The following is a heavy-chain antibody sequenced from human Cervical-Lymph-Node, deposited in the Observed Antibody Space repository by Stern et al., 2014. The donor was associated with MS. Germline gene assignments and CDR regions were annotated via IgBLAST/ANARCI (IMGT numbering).Heavy chain of an antibody. CDR1: GGSISSYY. CDR2: IYYSGST. CDR3: ARASRGGSFNWFDP. J-gene: IGHJ5*02. Sequence: QVQLQESGPGLVKPSETLSLTCTVSGGSISSYYWSWIRQPPGKGLEWIGYIYYSGSTNYNPSLKSRVTISVDTSKSQFSLKLSSVTAADTAVYYCARASRGGSFNWFDPWGQGTLVTVSS. D-gene: IGHD2-15*01. V-gene: IGHV4-59*01.